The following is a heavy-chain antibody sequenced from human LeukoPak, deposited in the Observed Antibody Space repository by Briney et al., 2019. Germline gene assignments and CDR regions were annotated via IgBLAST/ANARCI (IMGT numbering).Heavy chain of an antibody. CDR3: ARAFPGHRIVVVRAAHWYFDY. V-gene: IGHV4-34*01. CDR2: INHSGST. J-gene: IGHJ4*02. D-gene: IGHD2-2*01. CDR1: GGSFSGYY. Sequence: PSETLSLTCAVYGGSFSGYYWSWIRQPPGKGLEWIGEINHSGSTNYNPSLKSRVTISVDTSKNQFSLKLSSVTAADTAVYYCARAFPGHRIVVVRAAHWYFDYWGQGTLVTVSS.